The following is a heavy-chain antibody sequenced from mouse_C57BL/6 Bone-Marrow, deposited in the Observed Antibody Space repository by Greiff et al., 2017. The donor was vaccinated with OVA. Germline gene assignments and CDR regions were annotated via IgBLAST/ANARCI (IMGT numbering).Heavy chain of an antibody. CDR2: IYPRSGNT. J-gene: IGHJ2*01. Sequence: QVQLKESGAELARPGASVKLSCKASGYTFTSYGISWVKQRTGQGLEWIGEIYPRSGNTYYNEKFKGKATLTADKSSSTAYMALRSLTSEDSAVYFCANSSGYVYFDYWGQGTTLTVSS. CDR3: ANSSGYVYFDY. CDR1: GYTFTSYG. D-gene: IGHD3-2*02. V-gene: IGHV1-81*01.